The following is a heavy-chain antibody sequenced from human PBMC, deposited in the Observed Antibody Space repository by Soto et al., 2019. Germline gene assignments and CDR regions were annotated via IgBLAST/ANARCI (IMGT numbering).Heavy chain of an antibody. CDR3: AGGRGYSPFDF. J-gene: IGHJ4*02. CDR2: IYYSGST. D-gene: IGHD2-2*02. CDR1: GGSISSGGYY. V-gene: IGHV4-31*03. Sequence: QMQLQESGPGLVKPSQTLSLTCTVSGGSISSGGYYWSWIRQHPGKGLEWIGYIYYSGSTYYNPSLKSRITISVDTSKNQFALKLNSVTAADTAVYFCAGGRGYSPFDFWGQGTLVTVSS.